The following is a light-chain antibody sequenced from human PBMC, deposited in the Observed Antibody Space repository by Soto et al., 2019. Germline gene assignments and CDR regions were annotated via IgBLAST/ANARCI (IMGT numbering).Light chain of an antibody. V-gene: IGKV3-15*01. Sequence: EIVMTQSPGTLSVSPGERATLSCRASQSVGSKLAWYQQKPGQVPRLLIYHVSSRATGVPARFSGSGSVTEFTLSISSLQPDDFATYYCQQYNSYSFGQGTKVDIK. J-gene: IGKJ1*01. CDR2: HVS. CDR3: QQYNSYS. CDR1: QSVGSK.